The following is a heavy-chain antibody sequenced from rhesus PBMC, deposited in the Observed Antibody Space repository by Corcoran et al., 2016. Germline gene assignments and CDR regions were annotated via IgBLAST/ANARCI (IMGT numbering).Heavy chain of an antibody. V-gene: IGHV4-127*01. CDR1: GYSISSGYG. CDR2: IGGTSGST. Sequence: QVQLQESGPGLVKPSETLSLTCAVSGYSISSGYGWSWIRQPPGKGLEWIGYIGGTSGSTNYNPSHKSRGTISTYTSKNQFSLKLSSVTAADTAVYYCARASYSGSWTGIDYWGQGVLVTVSS. J-gene: IGHJ4*01. CDR3: ARASYSGSWTGIDY. D-gene: IGHD6-25*01.